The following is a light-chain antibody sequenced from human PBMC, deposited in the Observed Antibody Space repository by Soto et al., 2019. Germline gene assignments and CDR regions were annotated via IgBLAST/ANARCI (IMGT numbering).Light chain of an antibody. J-gene: IGLJ1*01. Sequence: QSVLTQPPSVSGAPGQRVTISCTGSSSNIGAGYDVHWYQQLPGTAPKLLIYGNSNRPSGVPDRFSGSKSGTSASLAITGLQAEDEADYYCQSYDSSLSRFYVFGTGTKLTVL. CDR3: QSYDSSLSRFYV. CDR2: GNS. CDR1: SSNIGAGYD. V-gene: IGLV1-40*01.